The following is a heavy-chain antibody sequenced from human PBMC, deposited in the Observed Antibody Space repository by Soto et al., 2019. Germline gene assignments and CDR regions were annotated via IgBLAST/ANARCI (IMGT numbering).Heavy chain of an antibody. CDR2: MNPNSGNT. J-gene: IGHJ6*02. D-gene: IGHD3-9*01. V-gene: IGHV1-8*01. CDR3: ARPIYDILTGYYYYYGMDV. CDR1: GYTFTSYD. Sequence: GASVKVSFKASGYTFTSYDINWVRQATGQGLEWMGWMNPNSGNTGYAQKFQGRVTMTRNTSISTAYMELSSLRSEDTAVYYCARPIYDILTGYYYYYGMDVWGQGTTVTVSS.